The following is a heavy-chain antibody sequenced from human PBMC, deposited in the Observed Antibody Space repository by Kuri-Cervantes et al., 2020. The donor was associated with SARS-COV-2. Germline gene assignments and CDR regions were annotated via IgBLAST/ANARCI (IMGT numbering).Heavy chain of an antibody. Sequence: GGSLRLSCAASGFTFSSYEMNWVRQAPGKGLVWVSRINSDGSSTTYADSVKGRFTISRDNAKNTLFLQMNSLRAEDTAVYYCARDKSGGDLDYWGQGTLVTVSS. CDR2: INSDGSST. CDR3: ARDKSGGDLDY. V-gene: IGHV3-74*01. CDR1: GFTFSSYE. J-gene: IGHJ4*02. D-gene: IGHD4-17*01.